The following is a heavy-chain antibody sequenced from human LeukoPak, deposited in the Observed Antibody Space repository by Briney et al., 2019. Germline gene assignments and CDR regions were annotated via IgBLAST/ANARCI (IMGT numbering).Heavy chain of an antibody. D-gene: IGHD6-13*01. V-gene: IGHV1-18*01. Sequence: ASVKVSCKASGYAFTEYGIAWVRQAPGQGLEWMAWSSRHNGNTNYAQQFQGRVTMTTDTSTSTVYLEVRSLRSDDTAVYFCARGPLVTEQQLLPWGQGTLVTVSS. CDR3: ARGPLVTEQQLLP. CDR1: GYAFTEYG. CDR2: SSRHNGNT. J-gene: IGHJ5*02.